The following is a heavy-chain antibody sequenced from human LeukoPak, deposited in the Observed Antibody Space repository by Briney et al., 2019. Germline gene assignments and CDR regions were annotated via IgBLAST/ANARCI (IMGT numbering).Heavy chain of an antibody. Sequence: PGGSLRLSCAASGFTFSSYGMHWVRQAPGKGLEWVAVISYDGSNKYYADSVKGRFTISRDNSKNTLYLQMNSLRAEDTAVYYCAKDLSDLWGQGTLVTVSS. D-gene: IGHD2-21*01. CDR2: ISYDGSNK. J-gene: IGHJ4*02. V-gene: IGHV3-30*18. CDR3: AKDLSDL. CDR1: GFTFSSYG.